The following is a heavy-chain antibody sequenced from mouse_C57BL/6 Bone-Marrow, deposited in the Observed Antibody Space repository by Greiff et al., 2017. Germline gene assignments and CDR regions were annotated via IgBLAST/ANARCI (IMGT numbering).Heavy chain of an antibody. CDR2: IHPNSGST. J-gene: IGHJ4*01. Sequence: QVQLQQPGAELVKPGASVKLSCKASGYTFTSYWMHWVKQRPGQGLEWIGMIHPNSGSTNYNEKFKSKATLTVDKSSSTAYMELRSLTSEDSAVYYCARIYYYSMDYWGQGTSVTVSS. V-gene: IGHV1-64*01. CDR3: ARIYYYSMDY. CDR1: GYTFTSYW.